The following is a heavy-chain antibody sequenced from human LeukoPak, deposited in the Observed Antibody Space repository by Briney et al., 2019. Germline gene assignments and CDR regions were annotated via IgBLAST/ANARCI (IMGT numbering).Heavy chain of an antibody. J-gene: IGHJ6*02. CDR1: GFAITTTC. V-gene: IGHV3-53*01. CDR3: ARDGGSGTASGGGLPLYYGMVV. D-gene: IGHD1-14*01. CDR2: IFTVENT. Sequence: GGSLRFSCASSGFAITTTCMSWVREAPGKGLEWVSFIFTVENTYFTDSLKGRFAISTDTSKNTAYLQMNSLRVEDTAVYYCARDGGSGTASGGGLPLYYGMVVWGQGATVTVSS.